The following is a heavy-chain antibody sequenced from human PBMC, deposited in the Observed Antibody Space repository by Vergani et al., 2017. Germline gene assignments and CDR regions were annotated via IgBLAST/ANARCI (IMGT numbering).Heavy chain of an antibody. Sequence: QVQLVQSGAAVKKPGASVKVSCTASGYTFTSYGISWVRQAPGQGLEWMGWISAYNGNTNYAQKLQGRVTMTTDTSTSTAYMELRSLRSDDTAVYYCARSNRGYSGYDRIDYWGQGTLVTVSS. CDR2: ISAYNGNT. V-gene: IGHV1-18*01. CDR1: GYTFTSYG. J-gene: IGHJ4*02. D-gene: IGHD5-12*01. CDR3: ARSNRGYSGYDRIDY.